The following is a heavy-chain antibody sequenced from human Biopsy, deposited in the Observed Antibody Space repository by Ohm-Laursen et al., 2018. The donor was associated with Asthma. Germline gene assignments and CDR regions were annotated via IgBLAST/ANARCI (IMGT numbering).Heavy chain of an antibody. CDR2: VSSDGGVV. CDR3: AKRRGYSDLTDFDH. D-gene: IGHD3-3*01. V-gene: IGHV3-33*08. Sequence: LSLTCAASGFVFSSHAMHWVRQAPGKGLEWVAVVSSDGGVVHYADSMKGRFTISRDNAKSTLYLQMNSLRTDDTAVYFCAKRRGYSDLTDFDHWGQGTLVTVSS. CDR1: GFVFSSHA. J-gene: IGHJ4*02.